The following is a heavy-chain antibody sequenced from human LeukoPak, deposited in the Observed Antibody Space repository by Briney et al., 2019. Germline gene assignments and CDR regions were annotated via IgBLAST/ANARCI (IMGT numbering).Heavy chain of an antibody. Sequence: GRSLRLSCAASGFTSSRYWMTGVRQAPGQGLECVASIKEDGSEKYSVDSVKGRFTISRDNAKNSLFLQMNSLRAENTAVYYCARAEGGYDILTGYFPDYWGQGTLVTVSS. CDR2: IKEDGSEK. CDR3: ARAEGGYDILTGYFPDY. V-gene: IGHV3-7*01. J-gene: IGHJ4*02. D-gene: IGHD3-9*01. CDR1: GFTSSRYW.